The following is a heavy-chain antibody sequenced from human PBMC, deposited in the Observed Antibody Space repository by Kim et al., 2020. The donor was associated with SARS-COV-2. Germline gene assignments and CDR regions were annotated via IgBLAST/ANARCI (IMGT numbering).Heavy chain of an antibody. Sequence: SETLSLTCAVYGGSFSGYYWSWIRQPPGKGLEWIGEINHSGSTNYNPSLKSRVTISVDTSKNQFSLKLSSVTAADTAVYYCARVFCSVVSGWSTYYYYYMDVWGKGTTVTVSS. CDR1: GGSFSGYY. V-gene: IGHV4-34*01. CDR3: ARVFCSVVSGWSTYYYYYMDV. J-gene: IGHJ6*03. CDR2: INHSGST. D-gene: IGHD6-19*01.